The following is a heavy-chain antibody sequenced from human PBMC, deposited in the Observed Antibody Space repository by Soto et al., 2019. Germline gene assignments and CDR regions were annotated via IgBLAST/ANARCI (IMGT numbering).Heavy chain of an antibody. Sequence: EVQLVESGGGLVQPGGSLRLSCAASGFTVSTYYMSWVRQAPGKGLEWVSLIYSGGGTLYADSVKGRFTISRDNSKNTVYLQMNSLRAEDTAVYYCARQDYDYIFTHWGQGTLVTVSP. V-gene: IGHV3-66*04. CDR2: IYSGGGT. CDR3: ARQDYDYIFTH. D-gene: IGHD3-16*01. CDR1: GFTVSTYY. J-gene: IGHJ4*02.